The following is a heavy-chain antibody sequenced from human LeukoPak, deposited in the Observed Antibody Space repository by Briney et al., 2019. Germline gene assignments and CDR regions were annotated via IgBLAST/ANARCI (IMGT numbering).Heavy chain of an antibody. Sequence: GGTLRLSCAASGFTFRSYEMNWLLQAPGKGLKRVSNISSSGGNTYYADSVKGRFTISRDNAKNSLYLQMDILRAEETAVYYCAREWSDSGWYVEPIGYWGPGTLVTVS. CDR2: ISSSGGNT. D-gene: IGHD6-19*01. J-gene: IGHJ4*01. V-gene: IGHV3-48*03. CDR3: AREWSDSGWYVEPIGY. CDR1: GFTFRSYE.